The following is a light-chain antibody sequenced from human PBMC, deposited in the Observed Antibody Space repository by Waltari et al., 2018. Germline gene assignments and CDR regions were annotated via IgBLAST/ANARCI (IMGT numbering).Light chain of an antibody. V-gene: IGKV3-20*01. Sequence: EIVLTQPPGTLSLSPGERATLSCRASQSVSSSYLAWYQQKAGQAPRLLIYGASSRATGIPDRFSGSGSGTDFTLTISRLEPEDFAVYYCQQYGSSPPTFGQGTKVEIK. CDR3: QQYGSSPPT. CDR2: GAS. J-gene: IGKJ1*01. CDR1: QSVSSSY.